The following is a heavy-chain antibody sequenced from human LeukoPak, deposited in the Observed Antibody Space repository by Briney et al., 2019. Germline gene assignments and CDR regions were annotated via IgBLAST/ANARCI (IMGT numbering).Heavy chain of an antibody. CDR2: IYHGVII. V-gene: IGHV4-38-2*02. J-gene: IGHJ4*02. Sequence: SETLSLTCAVSGFSITSDYYWGWIRQSPGKGLEWIGSIYHGVIIDHNPSLKSRVTISVDTSKNQLSLKVNSVTAADTAVYFWARDGDRRPSTSVRGIPFDFWGQGTLVAVSS. CDR1: GFSITSDYY. D-gene: IGHD3-10*01. CDR3: ARDGDRRPSTSVRGIPFDF.